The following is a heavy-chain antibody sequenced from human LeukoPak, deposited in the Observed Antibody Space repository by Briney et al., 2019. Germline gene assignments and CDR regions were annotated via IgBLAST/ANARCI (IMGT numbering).Heavy chain of an antibody. CDR3: ARPSGRYVSVDY. D-gene: IGHD3-10*01. Sequence: ASVKVSCKASGYTFTGYYMHWVRQAPGQGLEWMGWINPNSGGTNYAQKFQGRVTMTRDTSISTAYMELSRLRSDDTAVYYCARPSGRYVSVDYWGQGTLVTVSS. CDR2: INPNSGGT. CDR1: GYTFTGYY. J-gene: IGHJ4*02. V-gene: IGHV1-2*02.